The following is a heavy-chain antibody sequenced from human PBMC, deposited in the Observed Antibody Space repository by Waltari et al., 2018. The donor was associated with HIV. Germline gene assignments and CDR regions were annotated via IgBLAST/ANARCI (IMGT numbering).Heavy chain of an antibody. J-gene: IGHJ3*02. V-gene: IGHV1-18*01. CDR2: ISAYNGNT. Sequence: QVQLVQSGAEVKKSGAYVKVSCKDSGYTFTSYGIGWVRQASGPGLGWIGWISAYNGNTNYAQKLQGRVTMTTDTSTSTAYMELRSRRSDDTAVYYCARFSIVVVVAATPARGKAFDIWGQGTMVTVSS. CDR3: ARFSIVVVVAATPARGKAFDI. CDR1: GYTFTSYG. D-gene: IGHD2-15*01.